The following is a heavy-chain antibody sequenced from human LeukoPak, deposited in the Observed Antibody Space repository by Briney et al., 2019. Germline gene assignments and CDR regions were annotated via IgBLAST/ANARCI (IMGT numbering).Heavy chain of an antibody. J-gene: IGHJ4*02. V-gene: IGHV4-4*09. CDR1: GGSISSYY. Sequence: SETLSLTCTVSGGSISSYYWSWIRQPPGKGLEWIGYIYTSGSTNYNPSLESRVTISVDTSKNQFSLKLSSVTAADTAVYYCARGQFSYYFDYWGQGTLVTVSS. D-gene: IGHD3-10*01. CDR3: ARGQFSYYFDY. CDR2: IYTSGST.